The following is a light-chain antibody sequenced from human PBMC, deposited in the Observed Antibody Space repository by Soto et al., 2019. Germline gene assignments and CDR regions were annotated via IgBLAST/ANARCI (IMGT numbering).Light chain of an antibody. CDR2: GNS. CDR1: SSNIGAGYD. Sequence: QSVLTQPPSVSGAPGQRVTISCTGSSSNIGAGYDVHWYQQLPETAPKLLIYGNSNRPSGVPDRFSGSKSGTSASLAITGLQAEDEADYYCQSYDSSLSGYVFGTGTKLTVL. J-gene: IGLJ1*01. V-gene: IGLV1-40*01. CDR3: QSYDSSLSGYV.